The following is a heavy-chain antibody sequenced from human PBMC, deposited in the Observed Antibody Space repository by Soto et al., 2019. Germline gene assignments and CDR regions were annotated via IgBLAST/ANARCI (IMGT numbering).Heavy chain of an antibody. CDR3: ASPRITIFGVVDDWYFDL. D-gene: IGHD3-3*01. V-gene: IGHV4-31*03. J-gene: IGHJ2*01. CDR2: IYYSGST. Sequence: PSETLSLTCTVSGGSISSGGYYWSWIRQHPGKGLEWIGYIYYSGSTYYNPSLKSRVTISVDTSKNQFSLKLSSVTAEDTAVYYCASPRITIFGVVDDWYFDLWGRGTLVTVSS. CDR1: GGSISSGGYY.